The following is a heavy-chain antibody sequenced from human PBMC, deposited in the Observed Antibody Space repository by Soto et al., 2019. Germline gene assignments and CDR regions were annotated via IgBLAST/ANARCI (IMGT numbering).Heavy chain of an antibody. J-gene: IGHJ4*02. Sequence: GGSLRLSCAASGFTFSSYGMHWVRQSPGKGLEWVAVIWYDGSNKYYADSVKGRFTISRDNSKNTLYLQMNSLRAEDTAVYYCARDRDSSGYFYFDYWGQGTLVTVSS. CDR3: ARDRDSSGYFYFDY. CDR1: GFTFSSYG. CDR2: IWYDGSNK. D-gene: IGHD3-22*01. V-gene: IGHV3-33*01.